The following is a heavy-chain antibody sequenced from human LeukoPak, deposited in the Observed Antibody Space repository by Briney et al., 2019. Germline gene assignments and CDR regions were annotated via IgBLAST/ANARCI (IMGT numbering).Heavy chain of an antibody. J-gene: IGHJ3*02. CDR2: INPSGGST. Sequence: ASVKVSCKASGYTFTSYYMHWARQAPGQGLEWMGIINPSGGSTSYAQKFQGRVTMTRDTSTSTVYMELSSLRSEDTAVYYCASQTDYGDYEGAFDIWGQGTMVTVSS. CDR1: GYTFTSYY. CDR3: ASQTDYGDYEGAFDI. D-gene: IGHD4-17*01. V-gene: IGHV1-46*03.